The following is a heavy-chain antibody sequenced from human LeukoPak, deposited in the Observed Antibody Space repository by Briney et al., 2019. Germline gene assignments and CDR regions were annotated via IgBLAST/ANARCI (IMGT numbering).Heavy chain of an antibody. J-gene: IGHJ6*03. CDR2: TRYDGSNR. Sequence: PGGSLRLSCAASGFTFSSYGMHWVRQAPGKGLEWVAFTRYDGSNRNYADSVKGRFTISRDNSKNTLYLQMNSLRAEDTAVYYCAKGVKVPLLRYFSYYMDVWGKGTTVTISS. V-gene: IGHV3-30*02. D-gene: IGHD3-9*01. CDR3: AKGVKVPLLRYFSYYMDV. CDR1: GFTFSSYG.